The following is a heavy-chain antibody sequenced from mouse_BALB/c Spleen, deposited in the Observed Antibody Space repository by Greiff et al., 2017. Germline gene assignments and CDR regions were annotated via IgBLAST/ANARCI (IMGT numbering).Heavy chain of an antibody. Sequence: EVMLVESGGGLVQPGGSLRLSCATSGFTFTDYYMSWVRQPPGKALEWLGFIRNKANGYTTEYSASVKGRFTISRDNSQSILYLQMNTLRAEDSATYYCARDNDGYVAWFAYWGQGTLVTVSA. CDR2: IRNKANGYTT. CDR1: GFTFTDYY. CDR3: ARDNDGYVAWFAY. V-gene: IGHV7-3*02. D-gene: IGHD2-3*01. J-gene: IGHJ3*01.